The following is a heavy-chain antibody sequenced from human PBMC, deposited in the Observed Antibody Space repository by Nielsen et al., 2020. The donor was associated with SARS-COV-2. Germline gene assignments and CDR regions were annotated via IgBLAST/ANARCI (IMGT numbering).Heavy chain of an antibody. V-gene: IGHV3-21*01. CDR3: ARTYYYDSSGYYPKWFDP. D-gene: IGHD3-22*01. CDR1: GFTFDDYA. J-gene: IGHJ5*02. Sequence: GESLKISCAASGFTFDDYAMNWVRQAPGKGLEWVASISNGGNYIYYADSVKGRFTISRDNAKNSLSLQMNSLRAEDTAVYYCARTYYYDSSGYYPKWFDPWGQGTLVTVSS. CDR2: ISNGGNYI.